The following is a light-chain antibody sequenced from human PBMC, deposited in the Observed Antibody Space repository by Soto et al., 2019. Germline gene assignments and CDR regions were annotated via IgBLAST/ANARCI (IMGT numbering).Light chain of an antibody. V-gene: IGKV3-15*01. CDR3: QQYNNWPRT. CDR2: GAS. J-gene: IGKJ1*01. Sequence: EIVMTQSPATLSVSPGERVTLSCRASQSVSSNLAWYQQKPGQAPRLLIYGASDRATGIPARFSGSGSGTEFTLTISSLHSEDFAVYSCQQYNNWPRTFGQGTKVEIK. CDR1: QSVSSN.